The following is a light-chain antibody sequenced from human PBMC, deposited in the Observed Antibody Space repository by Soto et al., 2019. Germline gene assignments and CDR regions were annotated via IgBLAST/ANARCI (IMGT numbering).Light chain of an antibody. CDR2: KAS. CDR3: QEYNSYSPLT. Sequence: DIQMTQTPSTLSASVGDRVTITCRASQSIDSWLARYQQKPGKAPKLLIYKASTLESGVPSRFSGTSSGTEFTLTISSLQPDDFATYYCQEYNSYSPLTFGGGTKVDIK. V-gene: IGKV1-5*03. CDR1: QSIDSW. J-gene: IGKJ4*01.